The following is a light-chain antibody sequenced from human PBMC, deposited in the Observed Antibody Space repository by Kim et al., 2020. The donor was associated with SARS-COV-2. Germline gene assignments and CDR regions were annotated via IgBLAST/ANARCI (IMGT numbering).Light chain of an antibody. Sequence: GKSITISCTGTSSDVGDYNYVAWYQQHPGKAPKVMIYDVSNRPSGVSSRFSGSKSGNMASLTITGLQAEDEADYYCSAYTSISTVIFGGGTKLTVL. J-gene: IGLJ2*01. CDR2: DVS. CDR1: SSDVGDYNY. CDR3: SAYTSISTVI. V-gene: IGLV2-14*03.